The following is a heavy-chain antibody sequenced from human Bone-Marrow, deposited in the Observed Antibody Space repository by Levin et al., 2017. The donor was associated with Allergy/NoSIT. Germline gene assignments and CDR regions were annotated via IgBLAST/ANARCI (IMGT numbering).Heavy chain of an antibody. CDR3: ARDQGLWFGGRGMDV. CDR2: ISYDGSNK. D-gene: IGHD3-10*01. J-gene: IGHJ6*02. Sequence: GESLKISCAASGFTFSSYAMHWVRQAPGKGLEWVAVISYDGSNKYYADSVKGRFTISRDNSKNTLYLQMNSLRAEDTAVYYCARDQGLWFGGRGMDVWGQGTTVTVSS. CDR1: GFTFSSYA. V-gene: IGHV3-30-3*01.